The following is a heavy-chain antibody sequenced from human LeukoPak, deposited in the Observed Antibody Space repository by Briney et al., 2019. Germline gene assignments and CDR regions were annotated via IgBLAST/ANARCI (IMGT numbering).Heavy chain of an antibody. CDR1: GFTFSSYA. J-gene: IGHJ4*02. Sequence: GGSLRLSCAASGFTFSSYAMSWVRQAPGKGLEWVSAISGSGGSTYYADSVKGRFTISRDNSKNTLYLRMNSLRAEDTAVYYCAKVVGAALMGYFDYWGQGTLVTVSS. CDR2: ISGSGGST. V-gene: IGHV3-23*01. D-gene: IGHD6-6*01. CDR3: AKVVGAALMGYFDY.